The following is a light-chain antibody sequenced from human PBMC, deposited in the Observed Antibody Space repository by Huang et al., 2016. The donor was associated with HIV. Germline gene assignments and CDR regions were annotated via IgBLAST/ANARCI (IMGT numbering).Light chain of an antibody. CDR1: QNIFSS. CDR2: GAS. V-gene: IGKV1-39*01. Sequence: DIQMTQSPSSLSASEGDRVTISCRTSQNIFSSLNWYQQKPGTPPKLLIFGASSLQSGVPSRCSGSGFGTDFTLTITSLQPEDFATYYCQQSYGTLPFTFGQGTKLEIK. CDR3: QQSYGTLPFT. J-gene: IGKJ2*01.